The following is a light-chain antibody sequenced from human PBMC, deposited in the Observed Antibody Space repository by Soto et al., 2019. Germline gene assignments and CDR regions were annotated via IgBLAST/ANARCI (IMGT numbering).Light chain of an antibody. Sequence: QSALTQPASVSGSPGQSITISCTGTSFDVDDYNSVSWYQQPPGKAPKLMIYDVFNRPSGVSNRFSGSKSGNTASLTISGLQAEDEADYYCSSFAGSHSVFGGGTKVTVL. CDR3: SSFAGSHSV. CDR1: SFDVDDYNS. J-gene: IGLJ2*01. V-gene: IGLV2-14*01. CDR2: DVF.